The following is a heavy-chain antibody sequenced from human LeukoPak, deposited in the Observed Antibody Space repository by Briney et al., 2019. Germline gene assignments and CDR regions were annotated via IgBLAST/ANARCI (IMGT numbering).Heavy chain of an antibody. Sequence: TGGSLRLSCAASGFTFSSCAMTWVRQAPGKGLEWVSALSPGGDSTYYADSVKGLFSISRYNSKNTLYLQMNSLRAEDTAVYYCAKDHWSASTYALRAFDFWGQGTLVTVSS. J-gene: IGHJ4*02. CDR1: GFTFSSCA. D-gene: IGHD2-2*01. CDR3: AKDHWSASTYALRAFDF. CDR2: LSPGGDST. V-gene: IGHV3-23*01.